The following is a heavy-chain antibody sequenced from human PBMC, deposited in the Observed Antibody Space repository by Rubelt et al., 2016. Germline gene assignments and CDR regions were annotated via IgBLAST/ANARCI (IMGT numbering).Heavy chain of an antibody. J-gene: IGHJ5*02. CDR3: ARDGSYGTYTWFDP. CDR1: GYTFTDYC. D-gene: IGHD4-17*01. CDR2: INPNGGGT. Sequence: QVQLVQSGAEVKKPGASVKVSCKASGYTFTDYCIHWVRQAPGQGLEWLGRINPNGGGTNFAQRFQGRVNLTRDTSISTAYMELNSLRSDDTAVYYCARDGSYGTYTWFDPWGQGTLVTVSS. V-gene: IGHV1-2*06.